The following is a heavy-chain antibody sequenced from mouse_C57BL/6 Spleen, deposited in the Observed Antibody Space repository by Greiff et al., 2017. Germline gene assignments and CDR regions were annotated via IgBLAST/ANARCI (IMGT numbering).Heavy chain of an antibody. Sequence: EVQRVESGGGLVKPGGSLKLSCAASGFTFSDYGMHWVRQAPEKGLEWVAYISSGISTIYYADTVKGRFTISRDNAKNTLFLQMTSLRSEDTAMYYCARNGYYAMDYWGQGTSVTVSS. CDR1: GFTFSDYG. J-gene: IGHJ4*01. CDR3: ARNGYYAMDY. V-gene: IGHV5-17*01. CDR2: ISSGISTI.